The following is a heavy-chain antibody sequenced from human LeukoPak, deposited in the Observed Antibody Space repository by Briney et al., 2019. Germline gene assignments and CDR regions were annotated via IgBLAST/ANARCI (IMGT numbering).Heavy chain of an antibody. CDR3: ARDWSYAFDI. CDR2: ISSISSTI. V-gene: IGHV3-48*01. J-gene: IGHJ3*02. CDR1: GFTFSSYS. D-gene: IGHD1-26*01. Sequence: GGSLRLSCAASGFTFSSYSMNWVRQAPGKGLEWVSYISSISSTISYADSVKGRFTISGDNTKNSLCLQMNSLRAEDTAVYYCARDWSYAFDIWGQGTMVTVSS.